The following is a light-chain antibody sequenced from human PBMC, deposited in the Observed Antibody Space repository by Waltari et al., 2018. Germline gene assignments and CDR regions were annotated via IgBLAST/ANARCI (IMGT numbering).Light chain of an antibody. CDR1: QDISNY. Sequence: DLQMTPSPSSLPASVADRVTITCQASQDISNYLNWYQQKPGKAPKLLIYDASNLETGVPSRFSGSGSGTDFTFTISSLQPEDIATYYCQQYDNPLFTFGPGTKVDIK. V-gene: IGKV1-33*01. J-gene: IGKJ3*01. CDR3: QQYDNPLFT. CDR2: DAS.